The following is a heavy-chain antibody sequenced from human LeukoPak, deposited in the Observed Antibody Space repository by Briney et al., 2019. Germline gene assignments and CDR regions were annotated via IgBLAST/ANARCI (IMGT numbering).Heavy chain of an antibody. CDR2: ISSSSSTI. CDR3: AKDLKRTSYYYYYYMDV. Sequence: PGGSLRLSCAASGFTFSSYSMNWVRQAPGKGLEWVSYISSSSSTIYYADSVKGRFTISRDNAKNSLYLQMNSLRAEDTALYYCAKDLKRTSYYYYYYMDVWGKGTTVTVSS. CDR1: GFTFSSYS. J-gene: IGHJ6*03. V-gene: IGHV3-48*04.